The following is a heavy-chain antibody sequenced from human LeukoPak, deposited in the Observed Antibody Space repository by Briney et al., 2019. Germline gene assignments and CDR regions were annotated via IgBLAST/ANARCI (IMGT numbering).Heavy chain of an antibody. J-gene: IGHJ4*02. CDR1: GGPISTSSNS. D-gene: IGHD2-15*01. V-gene: IGHV4-39*01. Sequence: SETLSLTCTVSGGPISTSSNSWAWIRQPPGKGLEWIGTIYHSGSTYYNASLKSRVTISVDTSKNQFSLRLSSVTAADTAVYYCARRDTSGGSFDYWGQGTLVTVSS. CDR3: ARRDTSGGSFDY. CDR2: IYHSGST.